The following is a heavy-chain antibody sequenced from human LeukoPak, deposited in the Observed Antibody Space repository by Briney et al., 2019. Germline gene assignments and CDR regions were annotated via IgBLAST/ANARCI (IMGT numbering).Heavy chain of an antibody. Sequence: SETLSLTCAVYGGSFSGYYWSWIRQPPGKGLEWIGEINHSGSTNYNPSLKSRVTISVDTSKNQFSLKLSSVTAADTAVYYCARAPSPSIVGATSGYYRYFDYWGQGTLVTVSS. CDR2: INHSGST. D-gene: IGHD1-26*01. CDR3: ARAPSPSIVGATSGYYRYFDY. V-gene: IGHV4-34*01. CDR1: GGSFSGYY. J-gene: IGHJ4*02.